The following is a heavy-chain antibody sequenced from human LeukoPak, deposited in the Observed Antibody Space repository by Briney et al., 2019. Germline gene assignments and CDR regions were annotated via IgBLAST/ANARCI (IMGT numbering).Heavy chain of an antibody. J-gene: IGHJ4*02. CDR3: AKGEGYSYGFDY. Sequence: GGSLRLSCAASGFTFSSYAMSWVRQAPGKGLEWVSAISGSGGSTYYADPVKGRFTISRDNSKNTLYLQMNSLRAEDTAVYYCAKGEGYSYGFDYWGQGTLVTVSS. D-gene: IGHD5-18*01. CDR1: GFTFSSYA. V-gene: IGHV3-23*01. CDR2: ISGSGGST.